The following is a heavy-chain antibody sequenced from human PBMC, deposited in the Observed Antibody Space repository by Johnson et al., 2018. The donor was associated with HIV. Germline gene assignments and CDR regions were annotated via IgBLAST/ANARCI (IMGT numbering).Heavy chain of an antibody. CDR2: ISFDGSNK. CDR1: GFTFDDYG. D-gene: IGHD3-22*01. J-gene: IGHJ3*01. V-gene: IGHV3-33*08. Sequence: QVQLVESGGGVVRPGGSLRLSCAASGFTFDDYGMSWVRQAPGKGLEWVAVISFDGSNKYYADSVKGRFTISRDNSKNTLYLQMNSLRAEDTAVYYCVRDGNYYDRSGYRVDAFDVWGQGTMVTVSS. CDR3: VRDGNYYDRSGYRVDAFDV.